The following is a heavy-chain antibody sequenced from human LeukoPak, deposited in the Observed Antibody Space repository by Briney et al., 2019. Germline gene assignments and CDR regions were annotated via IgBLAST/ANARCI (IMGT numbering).Heavy chain of an antibody. CDR1: GAFNRSYW. D-gene: IGHD1-26*01. Sequence: PSETLSLTCNVSGAFNRSYWWGWVRQPAGKGLEWIGRIYATGSTKFNPSLKSRLTLSMDTSTNQLTLSLTSVTAADTAVYFCARQWYTASYYFLDFWSQGTLVTVSS. CDR2: IYATGST. V-gene: IGHV4-4*07. CDR3: ARQWYTASYYFLDF. J-gene: IGHJ4*02.